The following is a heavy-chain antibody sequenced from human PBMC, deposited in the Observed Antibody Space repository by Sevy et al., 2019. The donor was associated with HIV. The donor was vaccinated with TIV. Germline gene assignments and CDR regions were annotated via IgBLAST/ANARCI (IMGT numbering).Heavy chain of an antibody. D-gene: IGHD6-13*01. V-gene: IGHV4-59*01. CDR1: GGSMNLYF. CDR2: MYYSGST. CDR3: ARESIGATGDFDY. J-gene: IGHJ4*02. Sequence: SETLSLTCTVSGGSMNLYFWSWIRQPPGKRLEWIGYMYYSGSTNYNPSRKSRVTISVDTSKDQFSLKLRSVTAADTAVYYCARESIGATGDFDYWGQGTLVTVSS.